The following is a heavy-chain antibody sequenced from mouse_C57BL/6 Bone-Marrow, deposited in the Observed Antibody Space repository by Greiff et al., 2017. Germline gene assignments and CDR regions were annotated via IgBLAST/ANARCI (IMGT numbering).Heavy chain of an antibody. V-gene: IGHV1-81*01. CDR3: ARPVVAWYCYFDV. CDR2: IYPRSGNT. D-gene: IGHD1-1*01. J-gene: IGHJ1*03. Sequence: QVQLQQSGAELARPGASVKLSCKASGYTFTSYGISWVKQRTGQGLEWIGEIYPRSGNTYYNEKFKGKATLTADKSSSTAYMELRSLTSEDSAVYFCARPVVAWYCYFDVWGTGTTVTVSS. CDR1: GYTFTSYG.